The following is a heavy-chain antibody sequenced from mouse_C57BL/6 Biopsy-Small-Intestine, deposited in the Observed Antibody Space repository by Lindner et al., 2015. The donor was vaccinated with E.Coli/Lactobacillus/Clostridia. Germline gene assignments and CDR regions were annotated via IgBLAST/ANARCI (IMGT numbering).Heavy chain of an antibody. CDR2: FIPIFDTA. D-gene: IGHD1-3*01. J-gene: IGHJ2*01. V-gene: IGHV1-81*01. CDR3: ARESEASGYYFDY. Sequence: SVKVSCKASGGTLSSYTISWVRQAPGQGLEWMGNFIPIFDTANYAPKFQGRVTLTADKFTNTVYMELSSLRSEDTAVYYCARESEASGYYFDYWGQGTLVTVSS. CDR1: GGTLSSYT.